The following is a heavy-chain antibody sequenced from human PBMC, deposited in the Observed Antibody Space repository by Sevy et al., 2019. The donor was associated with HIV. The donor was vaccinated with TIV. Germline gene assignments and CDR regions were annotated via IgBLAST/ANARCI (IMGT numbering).Heavy chain of an antibody. D-gene: IGHD2-2*01. CDR1: GDSVSSNSAA. Sequence: SQTLSLTCAISGDSVSSNSAAWNWIRQSPSRGLEWLGRTYYRSKWYNDYAVSVKSRITINPDTSKNQFSLQLNSVTPEDTAVYYCARNPPYCRSTSCHFDYWGQGTLVTVSS. CDR2: TYYRSKWYN. J-gene: IGHJ4*02. V-gene: IGHV6-1*01. CDR3: ARNPPYCRSTSCHFDY.